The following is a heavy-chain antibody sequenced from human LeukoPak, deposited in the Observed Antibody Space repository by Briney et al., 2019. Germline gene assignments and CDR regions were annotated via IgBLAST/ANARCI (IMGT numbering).Heavy chain of an antibody. J-gene: IGHJ4*02. CDR1: GFTFSSYG. CDR2: ISYDGSNK. CDR3: AKDRSSLQLDY. D-gene: IGHD1-1*01. Sequence: GGSLRLSCAASGFTFSSYGMHWVRQAPGKGLEWVAVISYDGSNKYYADSVKGRFTISRDNSKNTLYLQMNSLRAEDTAVYYCAKDRSSLQLDYWGQGTLVTVSS. V-gene: IGHV3-30*18.